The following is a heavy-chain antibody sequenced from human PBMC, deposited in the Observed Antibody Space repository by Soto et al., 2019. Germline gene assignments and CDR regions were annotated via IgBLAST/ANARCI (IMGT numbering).Heavy chain of an antibody. J-gene: IGHJ5*02. Sequence: SETLSLTCSVSGGSISSSSYFWGWIRQPPGKGLEWIGSIYYSGSTYYNPSLKSRVTVSVNTSKNLFSLKLSFVTAADTAVYYCARHPSDFWFDPWGQGTRVTVS. V-gene: IGHV4-39*01. CDR1: GGSISSSSYF. CDR3: ARHPSDFWFDP. CDR2: IYYSGST. D-gene: IGHD2-21*02.